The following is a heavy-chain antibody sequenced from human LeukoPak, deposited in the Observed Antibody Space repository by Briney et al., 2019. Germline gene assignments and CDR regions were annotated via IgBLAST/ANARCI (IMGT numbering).Heavy chain of an antibody. Sequence: GGSLRLSCAASGFTFSSYAMHWVRQAPGKGLVWVSRINTDGSSTSYADSVKGRFTISRDNAKNTLYLQMNSLRAEDTAVYYCARGEALRFLEWLGTPSPDYWGQGTLVTVSS. D-gene: IGHD3-3*01. CDR2: INTDGSST. V-gene: IGHV3-74*01. CDR1: GFTFSSYA. J-gene: IGHJ4*02. CDR3: ARGEALRFLEWLGTPSPDY.